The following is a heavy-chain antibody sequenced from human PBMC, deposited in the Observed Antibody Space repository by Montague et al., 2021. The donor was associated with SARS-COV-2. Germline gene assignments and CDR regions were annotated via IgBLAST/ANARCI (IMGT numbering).Heavy chain of an antibody. CDR2: INHSGST. Sequence: SETLSLTCAVYGGSFSGYYWSWIRQPPGKGLEWIGEINHSGSTNYNPSLKSRVTISVDTSKNQFSLKLSSVTAADTAVYYCARGRGCSGASCYSEWGPHYYYGMDVWGQGTTVTVSS. D-gene: IGHD2-15*01. J-gene: IGHJ6*02. V-gene: IGHV4-34*01. CDR1: GGSFSGYY. CDR3: ARGRGCSGASCYSEWGPHYYYGMDV.